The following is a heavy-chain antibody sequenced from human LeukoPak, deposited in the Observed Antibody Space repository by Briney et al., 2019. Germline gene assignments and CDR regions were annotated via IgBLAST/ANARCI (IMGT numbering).Heavy chain of an antibody. CDR3: ASASSSGPYYFDY. CDR1: GFTFSSYW. J-gene: IGHJ4*02. D-gene: IGHD6-19*01. V-gene: IGHV3-7*01. CDR2: IKQDGSEK. Sequence: GGSLRLSCAASGFTFSSYWMSWVRQAPGKGLEWVANIKQDGSEKYYVDSVKGRFTISRDNAKNSLYLQMNSLRAEDTAVYYCASASSSGPYYFDYWGKGTLVTVSS.